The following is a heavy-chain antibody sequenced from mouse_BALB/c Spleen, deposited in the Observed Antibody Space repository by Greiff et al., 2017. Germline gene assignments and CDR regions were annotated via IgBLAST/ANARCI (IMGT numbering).Heavy chain of an antibody. J-gene: IGHJ1*01. D-gene: IGHD1-1*01. CDR2: IDPANGNT. CDR3: ARPDGSRNWYFDV. CDR1: GFNIKDTY. Sequence: VQLQQSGAELVKPGASVKLSCTASGFNIKDTYMHWVKQRPEQGLEWIGRIDPANGNTKYDPKFQGKATITADTSSNTAYLQLSSLTSEDTAVYYCARPDGSRNWYFDVWGAGTTVTVSS. V-gene: IGHV14-3*02.